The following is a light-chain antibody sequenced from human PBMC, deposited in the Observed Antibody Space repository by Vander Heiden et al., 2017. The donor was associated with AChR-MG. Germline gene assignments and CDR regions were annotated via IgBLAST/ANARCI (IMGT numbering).Light chain of an antibody. CDR3: AAWDDSLSGRV. CDR1: SANSGSND. V-gene: IGLV1-47*01. CDR2: RNN. Sequence: QSVLTQPPSASGTPGQRLTISCSGSSANSGSNDVYWYQRLPGTAPNLLIYRNNQRPSGVPDRFSGSKSGTSASLAISGLGSEDEADYYCAAWDDSLSGRVFGGGTKLTGL. J-gene: IGLJ3*02.